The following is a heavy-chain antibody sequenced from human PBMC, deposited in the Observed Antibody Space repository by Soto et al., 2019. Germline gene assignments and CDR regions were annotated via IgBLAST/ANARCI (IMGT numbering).Heavy chain of an antibody. CDR1: GFSFSSYG. J-gene: IGHJ5*01. CDR3: AKDLSEMATIQWLDS. CDR2: ISYEGSKK. Sequence: QVQLVESGGGVVQPGRSLRLSCAATGFSFSSYGMHWVRQAPGKGLEWVAVISYEGSKKYYADSVKGRFTISRDNSKNTLYLPMNSLRGADPAVYYCAKDLSEMATIQWLDSWGQGTLVTVYS. V-gene: IGHV3-30*18.